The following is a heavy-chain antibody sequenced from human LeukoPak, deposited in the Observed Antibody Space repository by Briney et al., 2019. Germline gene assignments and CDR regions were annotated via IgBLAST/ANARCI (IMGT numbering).Heavy chain of an antibody. D-gene: IGHD6-13*01. CDR1: GYTFTSYD. Sequence: ASLKASCKASGYTFTSYDINWVPQATGQGLEWMGWMNPNSGNTGYAQKFQGRVTRTRNTSISTAYMELSSLRSEDTAVYYCARGSILYSSSLEWGQGTLVTVSS. J-gene: IGHJ4*02. V-gene: IGHV1-8*01. CDR3: ARGSILYSSSLE. CDR2: MNPNSGNT.